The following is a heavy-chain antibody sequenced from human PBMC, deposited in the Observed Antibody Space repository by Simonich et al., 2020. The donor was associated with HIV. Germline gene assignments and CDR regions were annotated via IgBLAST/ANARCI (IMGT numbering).Heavy chain of an antibody. V-gene: IGHV1-2*02. Sequence: QVQLVQSGAEVKNPGASVKVSCKASGYTFTDNPMHWVRQAPGQGLEWVGENNPNNGATNYTQEFQGRVAMTRDTSINTAYMELSRVTSDDTAVYYCARARNWIYHYYYYMDVWGRGTTVTVSS. CDR1: GYTFTDNP. J-gene: IGHJ6*03. CDR2: NNPNNGAT. CDR3: ARARNWIYHYYYYMDV. D-gene: IGHD1-1*01.